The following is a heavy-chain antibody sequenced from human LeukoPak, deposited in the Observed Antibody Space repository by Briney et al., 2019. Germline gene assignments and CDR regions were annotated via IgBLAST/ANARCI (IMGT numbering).Heavy chain of an antibody. CDR1: VGSMSNYY. D-gene: IGHD1-1*01. Sequence: PSETLSLTGTFSVGSMSNYYWGYFRQPPGKGLGWIGFISYSGKTNCNPSLKSRVTQSVDMSKNQFSLKLTSVTAADTAVYYCVRVGRSLHWNPDFWGLGTLVTVSS. CDR3: VRVGRSLHWNPDF. V-gene: IGHV4-59*01. J-gene: IGHJ4*02. CDR2: ISYSGKT.